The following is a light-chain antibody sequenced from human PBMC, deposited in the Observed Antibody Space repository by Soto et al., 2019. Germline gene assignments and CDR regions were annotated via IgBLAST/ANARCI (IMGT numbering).Light chain of an antibody. V-gene: IGKV1-33*01. CDR3: QQYDNLQLT. Sequence: DIQMTQSPSSLSASVGDRVTITCQASQDISNYLNWYQQKPGKAPKLLIYDASNLETGVPSRFSGSGSGTDFTFTISSLQHEDIEPYYCQQYDNLQLTLGGGTKVDIK. CDR2: DAS. J-gene: IGKJ4*01. CDR1: QDISNY.